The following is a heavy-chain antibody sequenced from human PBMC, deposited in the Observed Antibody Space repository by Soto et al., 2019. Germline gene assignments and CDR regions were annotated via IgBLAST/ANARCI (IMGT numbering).Heavy chain of an antibody. J-gene: IGHJ4*02. V-gene: IGHV3-23*01. CDR1: GFTFSSYA. D-gene: IGHD2-15*01. Sequence: EVQLLESGGGLVQPGGSLRLSCAASGFTFSSYAMSWVRQAPGKGLEWVSAISGSGGSTYYADSVKGRFTISRDNSKNTLYLQMNSLRAEDTAVHYCAKAICSGGSCYPYYFDCWGQGTLVTVSS. CDR2: ISGSGGST. CDR3: AKAICSGGSCYPYYFDC.